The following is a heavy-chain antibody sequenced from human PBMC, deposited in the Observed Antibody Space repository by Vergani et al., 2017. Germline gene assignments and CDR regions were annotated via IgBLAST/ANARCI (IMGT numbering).Heavy chain of an antibody. Sequence: QLHLQESGPGLVKPSETLSLTCTVSGGSITSSSYYWGWIRQPPGKGLEWIGNSYHSGGAYYNPSLKGRVTVSVDTSKNQFSLEVTSVTAADTAVYFCARQRPGSGWSPGDFDDWGQGILVTVSS. V-gene: IGHV4-39*01. J-gene: IGHJ4*02. D-gene: IGHD6-19*01. CDR3: ARQRPGSGWSPGDFDD. CDR2: SYHSGGA. CDR1: GGSITSSSYY.